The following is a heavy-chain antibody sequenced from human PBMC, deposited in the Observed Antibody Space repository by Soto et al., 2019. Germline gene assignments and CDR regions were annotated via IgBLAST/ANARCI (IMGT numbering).Heavy chain of an antibody. J-gene: IGHJ1*01. Sequence: GGSLRLSCAASGFTFSSYAMHWVRQAPGKGLEWVAVISYDGSNKYYADSVKGRFTISRDNSKNTLYLQMNSLRAEDTAVYYCARDPYDLMVNAEYFQHWGQGTLVTVSS. CDR1: GFTFSSYA. V-gene: IGHV3-30-3*01. CDR2: ISYDGSNK. CDR3: ARDPYDLMVNAEYFQH. D-gene: IGHD2-8*01.